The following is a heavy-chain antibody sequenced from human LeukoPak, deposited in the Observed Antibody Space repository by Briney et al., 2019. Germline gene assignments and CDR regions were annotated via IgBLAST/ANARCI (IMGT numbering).Heavy chain of an antibody. CDR2: IYNGGST. D-gene: IGHD5-18*01. CDR3: ARDQAPWIPFDY. CDR1: GFTVSSNY. J-gene: IGHJ4*02. V-gene: IGHV3-53*01. Sequence: GGSLRLSCAASGFTVSSNYMTWVRQAPGKGLEWVSVIYNGGSTYYADSVKGRFTISRDNSKNTLYLQMNSLRAEDTAVYYCARDQAPWIPFDYWGQGTLVTVSS.